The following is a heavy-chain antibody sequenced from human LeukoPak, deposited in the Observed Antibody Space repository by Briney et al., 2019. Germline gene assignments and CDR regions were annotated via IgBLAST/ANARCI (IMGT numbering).Heavy chain of an antibody. CDR1: GYPIDNDCY. V-gene: IGHV4-34*01. J-gene: IGHJ4*02. Sequence: SETLSLTCSVSGYPIDNDCYWGWIRQPPGKGLEWIGEINHSGSTNYNPSLKSRVTISVDTSKNQFSLKLSSVTAADTAVYYCARLYCSSTSCYLDYWGQGTLVTVSS. CDR2: INHSGST. D-gene: IGHD2-2*01. CDR3: ARLYCSSTSCYLDY.